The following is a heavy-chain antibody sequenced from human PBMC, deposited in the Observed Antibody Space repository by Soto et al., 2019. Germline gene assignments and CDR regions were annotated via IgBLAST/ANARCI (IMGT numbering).Heavy chain of an antibody. CDR1: GFSLTTSGVG. Sequence: QITLKESGPTLVKPTQTRTLTCSLSGFSLTTSGVGVGLIRQPPGQALEWLALIYWDDDKRYSPSLKGRLTITKYTSKNQVVLTMTYMDPVDTATYYCAQSISPRLFDYWGQGTLVTVSS. J-gene: IGHJ4*02. D-gene: IGHD6-25*01. CDR3: AQSISPRLFDY. V-gene: IGHV2-5*02. CDR2: IYWDDDK.